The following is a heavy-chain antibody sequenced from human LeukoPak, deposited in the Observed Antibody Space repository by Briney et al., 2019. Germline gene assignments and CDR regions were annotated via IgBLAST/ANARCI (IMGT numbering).Heavy chain of an antibody. J-gene: IGHJ5*02. V-gene: IGHV4-34*01. CDR3: ARRGPYYYGSGSYYNAKRNWFDP. CDR1: GGSFSGYY. CDR2: INHSGST. D-gene: IGHD3-10*01. Sequence: PSETLSLTCAVYGGSFSGYYWSWIRQSPGKGLEWIGEINHSGSTNYNPSLKSRVTISVDTSKNQFSLKLNSVTAADTAVYYCARRGPYYYGSGSYYNAKRNWFDPWGQGTLVTVSS.